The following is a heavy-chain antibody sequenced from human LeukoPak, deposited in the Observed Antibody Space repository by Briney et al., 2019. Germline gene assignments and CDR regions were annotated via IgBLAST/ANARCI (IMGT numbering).Heavy chain of an antibody. CDR3: ARGGHSAVAGTTGLDAFDI. Sequence: PGGTLRLSCAASGFTFSNYGMTWVRQAPGKGLVWVSRISDGSSTSYADSVKGRFTISRDNAKNTLYLQMNSLRAEETAEYYCARGGHSAVAGTTGLDAFDIWGQGTMVTVSS. CDR1: GFTFSNYG. D-gene: IGHD6-19*01. CDR2: ISDGSST. J-gene: IGHJ3*02. V-gene: IGHV3-74*01.